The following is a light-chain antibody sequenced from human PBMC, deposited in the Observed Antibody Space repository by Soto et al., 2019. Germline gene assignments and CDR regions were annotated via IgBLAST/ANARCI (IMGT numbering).Light chain of an antibody. CDR3: SSYAGSTNIA. Sequence: QSALTQPPSASGSPGQSVTISCSGTSSDVGGYDYVSWYQQHPGKAPKVLIYGVTKRSSGVPDRFSGSKSGYTAYLTVSGLQAEDEADYYCSSYAGSTNIAFGTGTKLTVL. J-gene: IGLJ1*01. CDR2: GVT. CDR1: SSDVGGYDY. V-gene: IGLV2-8*01.